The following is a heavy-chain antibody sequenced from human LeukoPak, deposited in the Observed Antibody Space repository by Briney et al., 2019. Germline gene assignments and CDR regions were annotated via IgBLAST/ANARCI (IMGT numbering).Heavy chain of an antibody. V-gene: IGHV3-48*03. CDR1: GFTFSSYE. J-gene: IGHJ4*02. Sequence: GGPLRLSCAASGFTFSSYEMNWVRQAPGKGLEWVSYISSSGSTIYYADSVKGRFTISRDNAKNSLYLQMNSLRAEDTAVYYCARDGPAMVRGFDYWGQGTLVPGSS. CDR3: ARDGPAMVRGFDY. CDR2: ISSSGSTI. D-gene: IGHD3-10*01.